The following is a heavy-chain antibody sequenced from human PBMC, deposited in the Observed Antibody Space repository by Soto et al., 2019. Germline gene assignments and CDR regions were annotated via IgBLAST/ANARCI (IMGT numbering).Heavy chain of an antibody. J-gene: IGHJ4*02. CDR1: GLTLGSYW. V-gene: IGHV3-7*01. CDR3: ARAGYCGPGCYYYFDY. Sequence: GGSMRLSCAVSGLTLGSYWMDGVRLITGKGLEWVAYIKPDGSATYYVDSVKGRFTISRDNAKNSLYLQMNSLRVEDTSVYYCARAGYCGPGCYYYFDYWGQGTLDTSPQ. CDR2: IKPDGSAT. D-gene: IGHD2-21*02.